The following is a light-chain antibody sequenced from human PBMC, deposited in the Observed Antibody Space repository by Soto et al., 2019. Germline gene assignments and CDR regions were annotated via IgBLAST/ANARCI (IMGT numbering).Light chain of an antibody. CDR3: QHYNSYFS. CDR1: QSISNW. V-gene: IGKV1-5*03. Sequence: DIQMTQSPSTLSASVGDRVTITCRASQSISNWLAWYQQRPGKAPRLLIYKASNLESGVPSRFSGSGSGTEFTLTISSLQPDDFATYYCQHYNSYFSFGPGTKVDIK. J-gene: IGKJ1*01. CDR2: KAS.